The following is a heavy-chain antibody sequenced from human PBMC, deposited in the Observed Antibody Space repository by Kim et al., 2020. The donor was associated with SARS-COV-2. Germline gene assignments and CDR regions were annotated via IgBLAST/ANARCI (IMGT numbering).Heavy chain of an antibody. J-gene: IGHJ4*02. CDR3: AKQIMPTSRIDY. CDR1: GLTFSNYA. Sequence: GGSLRLSCAASGLTFSNYAMSWVRQAPGKGLEWVAGISGSGGTTYYADSVKGRFTISRDNSKNTLYLQMNSLRVEDTAVYYCAKQIMPTSRIDYWGQGTLVTVSS. V-gene: IGHV3-23*01. CDR2: ISGSGGTT. D-gene: IGHD5-12*01.